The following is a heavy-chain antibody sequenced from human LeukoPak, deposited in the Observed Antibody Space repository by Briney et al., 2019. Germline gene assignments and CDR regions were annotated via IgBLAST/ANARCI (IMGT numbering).Heavy chain of an antibody. D-gene: IGHD6-19*01. J-gene: IGHJ3*02. Sequence: SETLSLTCTVSGGSISSAPYYWSWIRQPPGKGLEWIGYISHSGSTYYNPSLKSRVTISVDRSKNQFSLKLTSVTAADTAVYYCARHLEGYSSGPRDAFDIWGQGTMVTVSS. CDR3: ARHLEGYSSGPRDAFDI. CDR1: GGSISSAPYY. V-gene: IGHV4-30-2*01. CDR2: ISHSGST.